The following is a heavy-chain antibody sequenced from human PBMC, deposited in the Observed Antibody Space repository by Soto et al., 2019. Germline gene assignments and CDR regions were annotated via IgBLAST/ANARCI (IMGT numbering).Heavy chain of an antibody. D-gene: IGHD3-3*01. Sequence: QVQLQQWGAGLLKPSETLSLTCAVYGGSFSGYYWSWIRQPPGKGLEWIGEINHSGSTNYNPSLKSRVTISVDTSKNQFSLKLSSVTAADTAVYYCARGGETYYDFWSGSVSWFDPWGQGTLVTVSS. J-gene: IGHJ5*02. CDR3: ARGGETYYDFWSGSVSWFDP. CDR1: GGSFSGYY. V-gene: IGHV4-34*01. CDR2: INHSGST.